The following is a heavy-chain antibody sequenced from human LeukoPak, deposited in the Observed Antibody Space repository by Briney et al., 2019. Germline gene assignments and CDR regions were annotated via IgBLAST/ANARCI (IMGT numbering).Heavy chain of an antibody. CDR1: GFTFGSYW. V-gene: IGHV3-7*01. CDR2: MKHDGIEK. Sequence: GGSLRLSCAASGFTFGSYWMTWVRQAPGKGLEWVANMKHDGIEKYYVDSVKGRFTISRDNAKNSLYLQMNSLRAEDTAVYYCAREQLGYYYDSSGYLYWGQGTLVTVSS. D-gene: IGHD3-22*01. J-gene: IGHJ4*02. CDR3: AREQLGYYYDSSGYLY.